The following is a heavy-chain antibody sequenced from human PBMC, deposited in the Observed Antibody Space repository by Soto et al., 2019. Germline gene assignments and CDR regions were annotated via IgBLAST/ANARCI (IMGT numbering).Heavy chain of an antibody. CDR2: IGTAGDT. J-gene: IGHJ6*03. V-gene: IGHV3-13*01. CDR3: ARGGYGVGMDV. D-gene: IGHD2-8*01. Sequence: GGSLRLSCAASGFTFSSYDMHWVRQATGKGLEWVSAIGTAGDTYYPGSVKGRFTISRENAKNSLYLQMNSLRAGDTAVYYCARGGYGVGMDVWGKGTTVTVSS. CDR1: GFTFSSYD.